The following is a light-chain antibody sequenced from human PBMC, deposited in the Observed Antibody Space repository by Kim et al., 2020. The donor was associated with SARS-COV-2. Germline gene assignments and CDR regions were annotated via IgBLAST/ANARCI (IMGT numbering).Light chain of an antibody. CDR1: KLGDKY. CDR2: QDS. Sequence: VSPGQTASITCTGDKLGDKYACWYQQKPGQSPVLVIYQDSKRPSGIPERFSGSNSGNTATLTISGTQAMDEADYYCQAWDSSTWVFGGGTQLTVL. J-gene: IGLJ3*02. CDR3: QAWDSSTWV. V-gene: IGLV3-1*01.